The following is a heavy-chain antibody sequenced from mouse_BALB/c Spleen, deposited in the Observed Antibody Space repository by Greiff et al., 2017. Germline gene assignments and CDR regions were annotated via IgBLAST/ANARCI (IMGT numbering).Heavy chain of an antibody. J-gene: IGHJ1*01. CDR2: ISSGGSYT. Sequence: EVKLVESGGGLVKPGGSLKLSCAASGFAFSSYDMSWVRQTPDKRLEWVATISSGGSYTYYPDSVKGRFTISRDNAKNTLYLQMSSLKSEDTAMYYCARGDDGYYRWYFDVWGAGTTVTVSS. D-gene: IGHD2-3*01. CDR3: ARGDDGYYRWYFDV. V-gene: IGHV5-6*03. CDR1: GFAFSSYD.